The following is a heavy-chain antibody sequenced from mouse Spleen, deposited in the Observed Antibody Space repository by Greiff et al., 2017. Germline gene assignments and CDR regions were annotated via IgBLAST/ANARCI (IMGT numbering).Heavy chain of an antibody. CDR1: GYTFTSYW. V-gene: IGHV1-50*01. CDR3: ARRGYYGSSYRDY. D-gene: IGHD1-1*01. CDR2: IDPSDSYT. Sequence: VQLQQSGAELVKPGASVKLSCKASGYTFTSYWMQWVKQRPGQGLEWIGEIDPSDSYTNYNQKFKGKATLTVDTSSSTAYMQLSSLTSEDSAVYYCARRGYYGSSYRDYWGQGTTLTVSS. J-gene: IGHJ2*01.